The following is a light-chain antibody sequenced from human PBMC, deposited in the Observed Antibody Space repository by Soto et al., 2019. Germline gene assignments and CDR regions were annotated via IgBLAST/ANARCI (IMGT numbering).Light chain of an antibody. J-gene: IGKJ4*01. CDR3: QQSHSFPLT. V-gene: IGKV1-39*01. CDR1: QNIVSY. CDR2: AAS. Sequence: DIPLTQSPSSLSASGGDTVIITCRASQNIVSYLSWYQQRPGKPPNLLVYAASSLECWVPSRSSRSGSGTHFTLTISNLQPEDFATYFCQQSHSFPLTFGGETKVQSK.